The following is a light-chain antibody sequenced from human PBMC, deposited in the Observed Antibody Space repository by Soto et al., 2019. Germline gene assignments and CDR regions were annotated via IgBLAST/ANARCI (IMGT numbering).Light chain of an antibody. CDR2: AAS. CDR1: QGISNY. Sequence: DIQMTQTPSSLSASVGDIVTITCRASQGISNYLAWYQQKPGKVPKLLIYAASTLQSGVPSRFSGSGSGTDFTLTISSLQPEDVATYYCQKYNSAPRTFGQRTKVDIK. V-gene: IGKV1-27*01. J-gene: IGKJ1*01. CDR3: QKYNSAPRT.